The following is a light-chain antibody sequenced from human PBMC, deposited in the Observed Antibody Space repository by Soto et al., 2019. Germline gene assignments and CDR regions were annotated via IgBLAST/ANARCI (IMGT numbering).Light chain of an antibody. V-gene: IGLV2-18*01. Sequence: QSALTQPPSVSGSPGQSVTISRTGTSSDVGSYNRVSWYQQPPGTAPKLMIYEVSNRPSGVPDRFSGSKSGNTASLTISGLQAEDEADYYCSLYTSRSSYVFGAGTKLTVL. CDR2: EVS. CDR1: SSDVGSYNR. CDR3: SLYTSRSSYV. J-gene: IGLJ1*01.